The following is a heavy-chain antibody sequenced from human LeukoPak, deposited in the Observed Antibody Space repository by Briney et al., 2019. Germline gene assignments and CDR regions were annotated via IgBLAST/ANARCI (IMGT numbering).Heavy chain of an antibody. CDR1: GYTFTGYY. CDR2: INPNSGGT. D-gene: IGHD3-9*01. V-gene: IGHV1-2*02. CDR3: ARSSSHLYDILTGYPHVSLDY. J-gene: IGHJ4*02. Sequence: ASVKVSCKASGYTFTGYYMHWVRQAPGQGLEWMGGINPNSGGTNYAQKFQGRVTMTRDTSISTAYMELSRLRSDDTAVYYCARSSSHLYDILTGYPHVSLDYWGQGTLVTVSS.